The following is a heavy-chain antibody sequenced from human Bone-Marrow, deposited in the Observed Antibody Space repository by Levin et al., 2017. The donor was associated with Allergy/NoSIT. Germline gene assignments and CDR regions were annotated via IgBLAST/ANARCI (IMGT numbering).Heavy chain of an antibody. V-gene: IGHV3-33*01. Sequence: HPGGSLRLSCAASGFTFSNYGMHWVRQAPGKGLEWVAVIWNDGSNKYYADSVKGRFTISRDNSKNTLYLQMNSLRAEDTAVYYCARVRGDGDYTFDYWGQGTLVTVSS. D-gene: IGHD4-17*01. J-gene: IGHJ4*02. CDR1: GFTFSNYG. CDR2: IWNDGSNK. CDR3: ARVRGDGDYTFDY.